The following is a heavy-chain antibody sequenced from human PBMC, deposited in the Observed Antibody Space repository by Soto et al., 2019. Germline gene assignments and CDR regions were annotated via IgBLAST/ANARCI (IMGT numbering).Heavy chain of an antibody. D-gene: IGHD2-15*01. CDR1: GYTFTCYY. CDR2: INPNSGGT. J-gene: IGHJ4*02. Sequence: QVQLVQSGAEVKKPGASVKVSCKASGYTFTCYYMHWVRQAPGQGLEWMGWINPNSGGTNYAQKFQGWVTMTRDTSISTAYMELSRLRSDDTAVYYCASGLRGGSPTSAFDYWGQGTLVTVSS. V-gene: IGHV1-2*04. CDR3: ASGLRGGSPTSAFDY.